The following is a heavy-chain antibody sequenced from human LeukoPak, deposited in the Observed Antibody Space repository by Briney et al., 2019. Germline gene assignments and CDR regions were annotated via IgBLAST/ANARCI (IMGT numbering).Heavy chain of an antibody. V-gene: IGHV1-69*06. J-gene: IGHJ4*02. D-gene: IGHD3-16*01. Sequence: SVKVSCKASGGTFSSYAISWVRQAPGQGLEWMGGIIPIFGTANYAQKFQGRVTITADKSTSTAYMELSSLRSEDTAVYYCARLGSLLTPFDCWGQGTLVTVSS. CDR2: IIPIFGTA. CDR3: ARLGSLLTPFDC. CDR1: GGTFSSYA.